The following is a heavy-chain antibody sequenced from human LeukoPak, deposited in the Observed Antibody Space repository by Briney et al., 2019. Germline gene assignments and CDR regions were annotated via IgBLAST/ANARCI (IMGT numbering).Heavy chain of an antibody. CDR3: ARGGTYLFY. J-gene: IGHJ4*02. V-gene: IGHV3-30-3*01. CDR1: GFTFSSYA. Sequence: GGSLRLSCAASGFTFSSYAMHWVRQAPGKGLEWVAVISYDGSNKYYADSVKGRFTISRDNSKNTLYLQMNSLRAEDTAVYCCARGGTYLFYCGQGTLVTVSS. CDR2: ISYDGSNK. D-gene: IGHD1-26*01.